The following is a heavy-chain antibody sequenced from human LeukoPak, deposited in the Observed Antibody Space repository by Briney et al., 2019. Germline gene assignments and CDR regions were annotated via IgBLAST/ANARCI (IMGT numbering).Heavy chain of an antibody. Sequence: PSETLSLTCTVSGGSIGSDYWTWIRQPPGKGLEYIGYIYYTGGTNYNPSLKSRVTISVDTSKNQFSLKLSSVTAADTAVYFCAKYGNSGWVIDNWGQGTLVTVTS. D-gene: IGHD6-19*01. CDR3: AKYGNSGWVIDN. CDR1: GGSIGSDY. J-gene: IGHJ4*02. CDR2: IYYTGGT. V-gene: IGHV4-59*08.